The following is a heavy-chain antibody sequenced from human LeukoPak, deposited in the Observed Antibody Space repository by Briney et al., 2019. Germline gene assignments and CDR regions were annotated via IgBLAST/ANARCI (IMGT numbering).Heavy chain of an antibody. Sequence: PSETLSLTCTVSGGSISSGGYYWSWIRQHPGTGLEWIGYIYYSGSTYYNPSLKSRVTISVDTSKSQFSLKLSSVTAADTAVYYCARGLTGLGDAFDIWGQGTMVTVSS. CDR1: GGSISSGGYY. V-gene: IGHV4-31*03. CDR3: ARGLTGLGDAFDI. CDR2: IYYSGST. D-gene: IGHD3-9*01. J-gene: IGHJ3*02.